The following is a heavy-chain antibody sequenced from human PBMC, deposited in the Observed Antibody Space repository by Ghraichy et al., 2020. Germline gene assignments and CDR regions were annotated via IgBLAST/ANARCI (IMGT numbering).Heavy chain of an antibody. Sequence: ETLSLTCAVYGGSFSDNYWNWIRQAPGKGLEWIGEINHSGNTNYNPSLESRVSISVDTSKNQFSLKINSVTAADTAIYYCAKGRREWGIWGQGTMVTVSS. V-gene: IGHV4-34*01. D-gene: IGHD3-3*01. CDR1: GGSFSDNY. CDR3: AKGRREWGI. CDR2: INHSGNT. J-gene: IGHJ3*02.